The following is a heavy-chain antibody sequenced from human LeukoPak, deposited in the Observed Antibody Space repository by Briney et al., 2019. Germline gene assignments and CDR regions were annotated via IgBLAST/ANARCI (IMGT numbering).Heavy chain of an antibody. CDR2: INSDGSST. CDR1: GFTFSSYW. J-gene: IGHJ4*02. V-gene: IGHV3-74*01. D-gene: IGHD6-6*01. CDR3: ARDRYSSSPYYFDY. Sequence: GGSLRLSCAASGFTFSSYWMHWVRQAPGKGLVWVSRINSDGSSTSYADSVKGRFTISRDNAKDSLYLQMNSLRAEDTAVYYCARDRYSSSPYYFDYWGQGTLVTVSS.